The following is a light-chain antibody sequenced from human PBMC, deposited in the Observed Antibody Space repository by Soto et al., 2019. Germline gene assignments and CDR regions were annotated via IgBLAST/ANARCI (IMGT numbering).Light chain of an antibody. V-gene: IGLV2-14*01. CDR1: SSDVGGYNY. Sequence: QSVLTQPASVSGSPGQSITISCTGTSSDVGGYNYVSWYQQHPGRAPKFIIYDVSNRPSGVSNRFSGSKSGNTASLTISGLQAEDEADYYCSSYSSSSTPVFGGGTKLTVL. CDR2: DVS. CDR3: SSYSSSSTPV. J-gene: IGLJ2*01.